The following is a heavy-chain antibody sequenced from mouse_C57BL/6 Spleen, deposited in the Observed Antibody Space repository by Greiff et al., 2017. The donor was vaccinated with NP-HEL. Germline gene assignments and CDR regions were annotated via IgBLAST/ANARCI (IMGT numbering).Heavy chain of an antibody. CDR2: IYPSDSET. J-gene: IGHJ4*01. CDR1: GYTFTSYW. D-gene: IGHD3-1*01. V-gene: IGHV1-61*01. CDR3: ARRAHYYAMDY. Sequence: VQLQQPGAELVRPGSSVKLSCKASGYTFTSYWMDWVKQRPGQGLEWIGNIYPSDSETHYNQKFKDKATLTVDKSSSTAYMQLSSLTSEDSAVYYCARRAHYYAMDYWGQGTSVTVSS.